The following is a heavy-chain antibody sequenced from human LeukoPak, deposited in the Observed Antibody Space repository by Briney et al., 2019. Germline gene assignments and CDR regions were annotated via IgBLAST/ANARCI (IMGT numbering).Heavy chain of an antibody. Sequence: SETLSLTCAVYGGSFSGYYWSWIRQPPGKGLEWIGEINHSGSTNYNPSLKSRVTISVDTSKNQFSLKLSSVTAADTVVYYCARESDDSSGYYLYFDYWGQGTLVTVSS. V-gene: IGHV4-34*01. D-gene: IGHD3-22*01. CDR1: GGSFSGYY. J-gene: IGHJ4*02. CDR2: INHSGST. CDR3: ARESDDSSGYYLYFDY.